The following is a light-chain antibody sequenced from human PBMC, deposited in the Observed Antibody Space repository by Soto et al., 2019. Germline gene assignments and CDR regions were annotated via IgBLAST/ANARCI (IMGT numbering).Light chain of an antibody. CDR1: QSVSSSF. CDR2: HTS. CDR3: QQYGSSPWT. V-gene: IGKV3-20*01. Sequence: EIVLTQSPGTLSLSPGERATLSCRASQSVSSSFVAWFQQKPGQAPRLLIHHTSTRATGIPDRFSGSGSGTDFTLTINRLEPEDFEMYFCQQYGSSPWTFGQGTKVEIK. J-gene: IGKJ1*01.